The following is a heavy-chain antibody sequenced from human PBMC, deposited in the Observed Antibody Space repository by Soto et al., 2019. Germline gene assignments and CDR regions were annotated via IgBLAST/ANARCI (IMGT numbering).Heavy chain of an antibody. J-gene: IGHJ4*02. CDR2: INAGNGNT. CDR1: GGTFTSYA. V-gene: IGHV1-3*01. D-gene: IGHD6-6*01. CDR3: ARDLEIAARRFDY. Sequence: ASLKVSCKTAGGTFTSYAMHCVRRTPGQRLEWMGWINAGNGNTKYSQKFQGRVTITRDTSASTAYMELSSLRSEDTAVYYCARDLEIAARRFDYWGQGTLVTVSS.